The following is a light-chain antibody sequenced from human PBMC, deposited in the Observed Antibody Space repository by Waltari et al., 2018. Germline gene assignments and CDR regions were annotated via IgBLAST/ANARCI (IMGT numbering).Light chain of an antibody. J-gene: IGKJ2*02. CDR1: QSVSSN. CDR2: GSS. V-gene: IGKV3-15*01. CDR3: QQYNTWPPST. Sequence: EIVMTQSPAALSVSPGERATLSCRASQSVSSNLAWYQHKPDQPPRLLLSGSSTRANGVPARFSGSGSGTEFTLTISSLQSEDSAIYYCQQYNTWPPSTFGQGTKLEIK.